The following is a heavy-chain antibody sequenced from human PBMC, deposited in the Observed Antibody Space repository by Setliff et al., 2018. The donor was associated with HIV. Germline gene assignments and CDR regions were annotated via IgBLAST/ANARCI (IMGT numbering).Heavy chain of an antibody. CDR3: ARGGGFLEWLSPMDV. CDR1: GGSFSGYY. J-gene: IGHJ6*03. D-gene: IGHD3-3*01. CDR2: INHSGST. V-gene: IGHV4-34*01. Sequence: SETLSLTRAVYGGSFSGYYWSWIRQPPGKGLEWIGEINHSGSTNYKPSLKSRVTISVDRSKNQFSLRLSSVTAADTAVYYRARGGGFLEWLSPMDVWGRGTTVTVSS.